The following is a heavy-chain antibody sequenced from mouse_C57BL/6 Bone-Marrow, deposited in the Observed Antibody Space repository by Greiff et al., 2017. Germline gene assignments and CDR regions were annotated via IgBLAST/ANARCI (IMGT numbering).Heavy chain of an antibody. CDR1: GYAFTNYM. D-gene: IGHD3-1*01. CDR2: INPGSGGT. Sequence: QVQLKQSGAELVRPGTSVKVSCKASGYAFTNYMIEWVKQRPGQGLEWIGVINPGSGGTNYNEKFKGKATLTADKSSSTAYMQLSSLTSEDSAVYFCARRAFAYWGQGTLVTVSA. V-gene: IGHV1-54*01. J-gene: IGHJ3*01. CDR3: ARRAFAY.